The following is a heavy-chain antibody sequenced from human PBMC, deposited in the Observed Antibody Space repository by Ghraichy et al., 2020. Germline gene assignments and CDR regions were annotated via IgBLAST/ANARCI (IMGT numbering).Heavy chain of an antibody. D-gene: IGHD1-26*01. Sequence: SETLSLTCTVSGGSISSSSYYWGWIRQPPGKGLEWIGSIYYSGSTYYNPSLKSRVTISVDTSKNQFSLKLSSVTAADTAVYYCATFSIVGATIQIDYWGQGTLVTVSS. CDR1: GGSISSSSYY. V-gene: IGHV4-39*01. CDR2: IYYSGST. CDR3: ATFSIVGATIQIDY. J-gene: IGHJ4*02.